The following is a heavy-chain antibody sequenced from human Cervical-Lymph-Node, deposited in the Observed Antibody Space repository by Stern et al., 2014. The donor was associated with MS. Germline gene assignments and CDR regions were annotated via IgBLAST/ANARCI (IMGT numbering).Heavy chain of an antibody. Sequence: VQLVESGGGLVQPGGSLRLSCAASGFTFSSYWMHWVRQTPGKGLVWVSRITGDGSSTAYADSVKGRFTISRDNAKNTLYLQMDSLRAEDTAVYYCTRIPGSGSYYLYYWGQGALVTVSS. CDR3: TRIPGSGSYYLYY. D-gene: IGHD1-26*01. CDR2: ITGDGSST. J-gene: IGHJ4*02. CDR1: GFTFSSYW. V-gene: IGHV3-74*02.